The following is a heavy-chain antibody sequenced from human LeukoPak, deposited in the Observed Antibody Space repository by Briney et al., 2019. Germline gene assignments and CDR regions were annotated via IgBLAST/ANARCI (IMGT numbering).Heavy chain of an antibody. CDR3: ARGGPTADSTGWLFEY. D-gene: IGHD6-19*01. CDR2: IYYSGST. CDR1: GGSIWSYY. J-gene: IGHJ4*02. Sequence: PSETLSLTCTVSGGSIWSYYWSWIRQPPGKGLEWIGYIYYSGSTSYDPSLKSRVAISVDTSKNQFSLKLSSVTAADTAVYYCARGGPTADSTGWLFEYWGQGTLVTVSS. V-gene: IGHV4-59*01.